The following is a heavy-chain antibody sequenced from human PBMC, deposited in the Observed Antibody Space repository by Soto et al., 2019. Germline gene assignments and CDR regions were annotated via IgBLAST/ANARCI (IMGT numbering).Heavy chain of an antibody. J-gene: IGHJ3*02. V-gene: IGHV3-30-3*01. Sequence: GGSLRLSCAASVFTFSSYAMHWVRQAPGKGLEWVAVISYDGSNKYYADSVKGRFTISRDNAKNTLYLQMNSLRAEDTAVYYCARAFSSSSWPDAFDIWGQGTMVTVSS. D-gene: IGHD6-6*01. CDR3: ARAFSSSSWPDAFDI. CDR2: ISYDGSNK. CDR1: VFTFSSYA.